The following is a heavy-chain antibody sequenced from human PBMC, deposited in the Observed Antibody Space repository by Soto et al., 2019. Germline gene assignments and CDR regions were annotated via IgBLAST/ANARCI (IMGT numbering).Heavy chain of an antibody. CDR3: ARTGATVTPFDY. J-gene: IGHJ4*02. V-gene: IGHV4-61*01. D-gene: IGHD4-17*01. CDR2: IYYSGST. CDR1: GGSVSSGSYY. Sequence: PSETLSLTCTVSGGSVSSGSYYWSWIRQPPGKGLEWIGYIYYSGSTNYNPSLKSRVTISVDTSKNQFSLKLSSVTAADTAVYYCARTGATVTPFDYWGQGTLVTVSS.